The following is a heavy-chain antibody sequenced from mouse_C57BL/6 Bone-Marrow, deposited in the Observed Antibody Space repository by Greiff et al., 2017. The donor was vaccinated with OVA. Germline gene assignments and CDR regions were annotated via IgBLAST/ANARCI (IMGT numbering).Heavy chain of an antibody. D-gene: IGHD2-1*01. CDR3: ARIYYGNFLSFDY. CDR2: IYWDDDK. CDR1: GFSLSTSGMG. J-gene: IGHJ2*01. V-gene: IGHV8-12*01. Sequence: VKLMESGPGILQSSQTLSLTCSFSGFSLSTSGMGVSWIRQPSGKGLEWLAHIYWDDDKRYNPSLKSRLTISKDTSRNQVFLKITSVDTADTATYYCARIYYGNFLSFDYWGQGTTLTVSS.